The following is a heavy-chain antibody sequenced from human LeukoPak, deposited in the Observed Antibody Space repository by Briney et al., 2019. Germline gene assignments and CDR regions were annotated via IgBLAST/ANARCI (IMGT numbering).Heavy chain of an antibody. D-gene: IGHD7-27*01. CDR1: GGSVSDYY. CDR3: ASRNLGNDY. J-gene: IGHJ4*02. CDR2: IYYTGST. Sequence: SETLSLTCTISGGSVSDYYWSWIRQSPGKGLEWIGYIYYTGSTTYNPSLKSRVTIPADTSKNQFSLKLSSVTAADTAVYYCASRNLGNDYWGQGTLVTVSS. V-gene: IGHV4-59*02.